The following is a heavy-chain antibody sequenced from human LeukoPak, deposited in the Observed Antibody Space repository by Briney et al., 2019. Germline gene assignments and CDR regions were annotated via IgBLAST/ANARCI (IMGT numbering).Heavy chain of an antibody. V-gene: IGHV3-53*01. Sequence: GGSLRLSCTVSGFTVSSNSMSWVRQAPGKGLEWVSFIYSDNTHYSDSVKGRFTISRDNSKNTLYLQMNSLRAEDTAVYYCATTRGPIRFLEWLSSGAFDIWGQGTMVTVSS. J-gene: IGHJ3*02. D-gene: IGHD3-3*01. CDR3: ATTRGPIRFLEWLSSGAFDI. CDR2: IYSDNT. CDR1: GFTVSSNS.